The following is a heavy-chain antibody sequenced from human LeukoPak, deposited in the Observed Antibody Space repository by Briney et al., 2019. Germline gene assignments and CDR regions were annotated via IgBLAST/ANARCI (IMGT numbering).Heavy chain of an antibody. D-gene: IGHD2-15*01. J-gene: IGHJ4*02. Sequence: ASVKVSCKASGGTFSSYAFSWVRQAPGQGLEWMGVIITIFHTPYYAPKFQGRVTITADKSTSTVYMEVSSLRSEDTAVYYCARDPGYCSDGSCPEFDYWGQGTLVTVSS. V-gene: IGHV1-69*06. CDR3: ARDPGYCSDGSCPEFDY. CDR2: IITIFHTP. CDR1: GGTFSSYA.